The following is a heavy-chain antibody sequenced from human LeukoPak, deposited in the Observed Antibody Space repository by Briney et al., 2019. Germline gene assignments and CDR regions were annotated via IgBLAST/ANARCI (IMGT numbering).Heavy chain of an antibody. D-gene: IGHD3-10*01. CDR2: INPNSGGT. V-gene: IGHV1-2*02. Sequence: ASVKVSCKASGYTFTGYYMHWVRQAPGQGLEWMGWINPNSGGTNYAQKFQGRVTMTRDTSISTAYMELSRLRSDDTAVYYCAGDLDGSAQFDPWGQGTLVTVSS. CDR1: GYTFTGYY. J-gene: IGHJ5*02. CDR3: AGDLDGSAQFDP.